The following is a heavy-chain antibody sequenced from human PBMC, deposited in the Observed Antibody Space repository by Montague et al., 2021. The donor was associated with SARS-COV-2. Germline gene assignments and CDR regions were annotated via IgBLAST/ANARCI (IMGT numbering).Heavy chain of an antibody. CDR1: GSTVSNSA. D-gene: IGHD3-10*01. CDR3: AKDSYYYGLGYGMDV. Sequence: SLRLSCAASGSTVSNSALNWVRQAPGKGLEWVSGSSGSGGGPHYSYSXXVLFPISRDNSKNVLYLQMNSLRAEDTALSYCAKDSYYYGLGYGMDVWGQGTTVTVSS. V-gene: IGHV3-23*01. J-gene: IGHJ6*02. CDR2: SSGSGGGP.